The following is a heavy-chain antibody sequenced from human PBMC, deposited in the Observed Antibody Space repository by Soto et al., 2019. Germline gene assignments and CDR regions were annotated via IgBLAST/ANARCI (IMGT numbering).Heavy chain of an antibody. CDR1: GGFISSSSYH. J-gene: IGHJ2*01. Sequence: SETLSLTCTVSGGFISSSSYHWGWIRQPPVKGLEWIGSIHYRGTTYDNPSLRSRVTITVDTSKNQFSLKLNSVTAADTAVYYCARQFGQWLAYWYFDLWGRGTLVTVS. CDR2: IHYRGTT. D-gene: IGHD6-19*01. CDR3: ARQFGQWLAYWYFDL. V-gene: IGHV4-39*01.